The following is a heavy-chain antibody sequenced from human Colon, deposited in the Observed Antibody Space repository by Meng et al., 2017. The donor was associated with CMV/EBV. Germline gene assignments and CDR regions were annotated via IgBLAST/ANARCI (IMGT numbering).Heavy chain of an antibody. Sequence: GSLRLSCAASGFTVSSNHMSWVRQAPGKGLEWVAVISYDRSNRNYADSVKGRFTISRDNSKNTLYLQMNSLRTDDTAVYYCARDRGLVVSRPDYWGQGTLVTVSS. V-gene: IGHV3-30*03. CDR2: ISYDRSNR. D-gene: IGHD2-15*01. J-gene: IGHJ4*02. CDR3: ARDRGLVVSRPDY. CDR1: GFTVSSNH.